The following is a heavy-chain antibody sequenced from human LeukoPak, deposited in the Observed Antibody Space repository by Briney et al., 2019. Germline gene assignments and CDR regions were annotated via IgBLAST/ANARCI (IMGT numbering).Heavy chain of an antibody. CDR3: ARRIAAAGNDPFDY. CDR2: ISSSGSTI. D-gene: IGHD6-13*01. V-gene: IGHV3-11*04. J-gene: IGHJ4*02. Sequence: GGSLRLSCAASGFTFSDYYMSWIRQAPGKGPEWVSYISSSGSTIYYADSVKGRFTISRDNAKNSLYLQMNSLRAEDTAVYYCARRIAAAGNDPFDYWGQGTLVTVSS. CDR1: GFTFSDYY.